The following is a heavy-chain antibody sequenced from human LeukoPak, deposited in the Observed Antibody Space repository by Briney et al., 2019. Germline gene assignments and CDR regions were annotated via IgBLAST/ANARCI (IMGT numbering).Heavy chain of an antibody. CDR2: ISSSGSTI. Sequence: GGSLRLSCAASGFTFSSYEMNWVRQAPGKGLEWVSYISSSGSTIYYADSVKGRFTISRYNAKNSLYLQMNSLRAEDTAVYYCARAGPPPIYWGQGTLVTVSS. J-gene: IGHJ4*02. CDR1: GFTFSSYE. CDR3: ARAGPPPIY. V-gene: IGHV3-48*03.